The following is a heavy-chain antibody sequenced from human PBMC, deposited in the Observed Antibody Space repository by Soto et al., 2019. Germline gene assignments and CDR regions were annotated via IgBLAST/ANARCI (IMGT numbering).Heavy chain of an antibody. CDR2: IVPIFGTT. V-gene: IGHV1-69*12. CDR3: ARVEAVAGLYNYHGLDV. J-gene: IGHJ6*02. CDR1: GGTFSNYA. D-gene: IGHD6-19*01. Sequence: QVQLVQSGAEVKKPGSSVKVSCKVSGGTFSNYAIDWVRLAPGHGLEWMGVIVPIFGTTYYTQKFQGRATISADDSTTTAYLEMSSLRSEDTAIYYCARVEAVAGLYNYHGLDVWGQGTAVTVSS.